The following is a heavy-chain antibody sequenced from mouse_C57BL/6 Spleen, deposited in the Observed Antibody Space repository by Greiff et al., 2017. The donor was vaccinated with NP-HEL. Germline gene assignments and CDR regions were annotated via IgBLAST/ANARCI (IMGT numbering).Heavy chain of an antibody. Sequence: VQLQQSGAELVKPGASVKISCKASGYAFSSYWMNWVKQRPGKGLEWIGQIYPGDGDTNYNGKFKGKATLTADKSSSTAYMQLSSLTSEDSAVYFCERYFSRGSSPYYFDYWGQGTTLTVSS. CDR3: ERYFSRGSSPYYFDY. CDR1: GYAFSSYW. CDR2: IYPGDGDT. D-gene: IGHD1-1*01. J-gene: IGHJ2*01. V-gene: IGHV1-80*01.